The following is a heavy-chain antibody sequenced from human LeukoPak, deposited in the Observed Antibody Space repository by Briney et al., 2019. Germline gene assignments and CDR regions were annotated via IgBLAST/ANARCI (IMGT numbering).Heavy chain of an antibody. Sequence: GGSLRLSCAVSGFTFSGFWMSWSRRAPGKGLEWVASINSDGSEGYYADVVKGRFTIFRDNAKNSLYLQINSLRAEDTAVYYCARSSYSSSSSVWGQGTMVTVSS. J-gene: IGHJ3*01. CDR3: ARSSYSSSSSV. D-gene: IGHD6-6*01. V-gene: IGHV3-7*03. CDR1: GFTFSGFW. CDR2: INSDGSEG.